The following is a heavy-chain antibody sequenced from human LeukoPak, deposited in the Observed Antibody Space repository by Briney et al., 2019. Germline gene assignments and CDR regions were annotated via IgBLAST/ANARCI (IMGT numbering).Heavy chain of an antibody. V-gene: IGHV1-2*02. J-gene: IGHJ5*02. CDR2: INPNSGGT. CDR1: GYTFTGYY. Sequence: ASVKVSCKASGYTFTGYYMHWVRQAPGQGLEWMGWINPNSGGTNYAQKFQGRVTMTRDTSISTAYMELSRLRSDDTAVYYCVKHRYNWNDGFDPWGQGTLVTVSS. CDR3: VKHRYNWNDGFDP. D-gene: IGHD1-1*01.